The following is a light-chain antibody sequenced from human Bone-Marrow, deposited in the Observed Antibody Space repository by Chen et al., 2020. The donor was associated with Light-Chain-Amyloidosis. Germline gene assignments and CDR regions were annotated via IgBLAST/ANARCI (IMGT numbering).Light chain of an antibody. CDR1: QTIDTNY. CDR3: QQYGTSPLT. J-gene: IGKJ4*01. CDR2: GTP. V-gene: IGKV3-20*01. Sequence: EIVLTQSPGTLSLFPGEEANLSCRSNQTIDTNYLTSYQHKLGQTPRLLFYGTPSRATAIPDRCTGSGSGTAFTLTINRLGPEDFAIYYCQQYGTSPLTFGGGTKVEIK.